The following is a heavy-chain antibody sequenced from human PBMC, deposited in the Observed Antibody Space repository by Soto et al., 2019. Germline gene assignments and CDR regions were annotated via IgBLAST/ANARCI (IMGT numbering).Heavy chain of an antibody. CDR3: ARRGYCSSTSCYGGGHYYYYGMDV. CDR1: GYSFTSYW. V-gene: IGHV5-10-1*01. Sequence: GESLKISCKGSGYSFTSYWISWVRQMPGKGLEWMGRIDPSDSYTNYSPSFQGHVTISADKSISTAYLQWSSLKASDTAMYYCARRGYCSSTSCYGGGHYYYYGMDVWGQGTTVTVSS. D-gene: IGHD2-2*01. J-gene: IGHJ6*02. CDR2: IDPSDSYT.